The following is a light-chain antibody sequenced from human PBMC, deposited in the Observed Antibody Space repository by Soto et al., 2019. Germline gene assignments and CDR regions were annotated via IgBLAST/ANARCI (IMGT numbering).Light chain of an antibody. CDR3: QQYNNWPPT. CDR1: QSVSSN. J-gene: IGKJ4*01. Sequence: EIVMTQSPATLSLSPGERATLSCRASQSVSSNLAWYQQKPGQAPRLLIYGASTRATGIPDRFSGSGSGTDFTLTISSLQSEDFAVYYCQQYNNWPPTFGGGTKVEIK. V-gene: IGKV3-15*01. CDR2: GAS.